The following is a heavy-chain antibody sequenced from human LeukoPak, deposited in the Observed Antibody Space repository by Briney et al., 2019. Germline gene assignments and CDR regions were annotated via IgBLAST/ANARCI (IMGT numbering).Heavy chain of an antibody. J-gene: IGHJ4*02. V-gene: IGHV3-53*01. Sequence: GGSLRLSCAASGFTVSSNYMSWVRQAPGKGLEWVSVIYSGGSTYYADSVKGRFTISRDNAKNSLYLQMNSLRAEDTAVYYCARDLDLNFDYWGQGTLVTVSS. CDR2: IYSGGST. CDR1: GFTVSSNY. CDR3: ARDLDLNFDY.